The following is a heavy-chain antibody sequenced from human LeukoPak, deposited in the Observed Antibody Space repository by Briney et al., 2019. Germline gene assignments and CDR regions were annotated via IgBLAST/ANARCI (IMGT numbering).Heavy chain of an antibody. Sequence: GGSLRLSCAASGFTFDDYAMHWVRQAPGKGLECVSLISGDGGSTYYADSVKGRFTIYRDNSKNSLYLQRNSLRTEDTALYYCAKDRSGYCYGWTFDYWGQGTLVTVSS. J-gene: IGHJ4*02. CDR2: ISGDGGST. CDR3: AKDRSGYCYGWTFDY. V-gene: IGHV3-43*02. D-gene: IGHD5-18*01. CDR1: GFTFDDYA.